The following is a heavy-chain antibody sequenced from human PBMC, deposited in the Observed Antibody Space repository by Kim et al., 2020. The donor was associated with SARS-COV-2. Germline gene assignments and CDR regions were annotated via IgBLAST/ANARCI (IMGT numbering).Heavy chain of an antibody. J-gene: IGHJ4*02. CDR3: ARHENSGSYWGSSPAL. CDR2: IYPGDSDT. D-gene: IGHD1-26*01. CDR1: GYSFTSYW. V-gene: IGHV5-51*01. Sequence: GESLKISCKGSGYSFTSYWIGWVRQLPGKCLEWMGIIYPGDSDTRYSPSFQGQVTISADKSISTVYLQWSSLKASDTAMYYCARHENSGSYWGSSPALWGQGTLVTVSS.